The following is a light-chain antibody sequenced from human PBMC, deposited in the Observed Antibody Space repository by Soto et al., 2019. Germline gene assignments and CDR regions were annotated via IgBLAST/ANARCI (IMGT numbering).Light chain of an antibody. V-gene: IGLV1-51*01. Sequence: QSALTQPPSVSAAPGQKVTISCSGSSSNIGNNYVSWYQQLPGTAPKLLIYDNNKRPSGIPDRFSGSKSGTSATLGITGLQTGDEADYYCGTWDSSLGVWVFGGGTKLTVL. J-gene: IGLJ3*02. CDR1: SSNIGNNY. CDR2: DNN. CDR3: GTWDSSLGVWV.